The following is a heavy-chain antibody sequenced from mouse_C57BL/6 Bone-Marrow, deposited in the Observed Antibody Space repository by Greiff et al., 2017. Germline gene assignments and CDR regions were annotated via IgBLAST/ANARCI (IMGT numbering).Heavy chain of an antibody. Sequence: QVQLKESGAELVRPGTSVKVSCKASGYAFTNYLIEWVKQRPGQGLEWIGVINPGSGGTNYNEKFKGKATLTADKSSSTAYMQLSSLTSEYSAVYFCARRGAGYFDYWGQGTTLTVSS. CDR2: INPGSGGT. V-gene: IGHV1-54*01. CDR1: GYAFTNYL. CDR3: ARRGAGYFDY. J-gene: IGHJ2*01. D-gene: IGHD3-3*01.